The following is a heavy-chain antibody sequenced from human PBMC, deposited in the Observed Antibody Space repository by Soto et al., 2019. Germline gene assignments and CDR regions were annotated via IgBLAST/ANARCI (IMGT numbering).Heavy chain of an antibody. J-gene: IGHJ4*02. D-gene: IGHD1-26*01. Sequence: SETLSLTCTVSGGSISSSSYYWGWIRQPPGKGLEWIGSIYYSGSTYYNPSLKSRVTISVDTSKNQFSLKLSSVTAADTAAYYCARYSGSYFFFDYWGQGTLVTVSS. CDR1: GGSISSSSYY. V-gene: IGHV4-39*01. CDR3: ARYSGSYFFFDY. CDR2: IYYSGST.